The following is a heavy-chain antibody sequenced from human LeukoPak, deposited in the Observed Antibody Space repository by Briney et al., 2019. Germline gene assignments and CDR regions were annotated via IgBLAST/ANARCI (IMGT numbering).Heavy chain of an antibody. CDR3: ARDVGGSLDY. D-gene: IGHD1-26*01. Sequence: PGGSLRLSCAASGFTFSSYAMSWVRQAPGKGLEWVANIKLDGSDKNYVDSVKGRFTISRDNAKNSLYLQMNSLRAEDTDVYYCARDVGGSLDYWGQGTLVTVSS. CDR2: IKLDGSDK. J-gene: IGHJ4*02. CDR1: GFTFSSYA. V-gene: IGHV3-7*01.